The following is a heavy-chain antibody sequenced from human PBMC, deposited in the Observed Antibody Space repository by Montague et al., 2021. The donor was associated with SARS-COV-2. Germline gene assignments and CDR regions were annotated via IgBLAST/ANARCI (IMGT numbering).Heavy chain of an antibody. Sequence: SETLSLTCTVSGASVGSSDWGWIRQSPGKGLEWIGYFYSFGRTDYNPSLKSRATISSDTSNNQFSLKVRSVTAADTAVYYCARETMTADAFDKWGQGTMVTVFS. CDR1: GASVGSSD. CDR3: ARETMTADAFDK. J-gene: IGHJ3*02. V-gene: IGHV4-59*02. D-gene: IGHD1-1*01. CDR2: FYSFGRT.